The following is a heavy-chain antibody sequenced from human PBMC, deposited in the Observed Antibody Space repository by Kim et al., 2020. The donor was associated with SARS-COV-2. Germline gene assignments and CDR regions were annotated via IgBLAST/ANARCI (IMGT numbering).Heavy chain of an antibody. D-gene: IGHD1-26*01. Sequence: SETLSLTCTVSGGSISSYYWSWIRQPPGKGLEWIGYIYYSGSTNYNPSLKSRVTISVDTSKNQFSLKLSSVTAADTAVYYCARQWEGYFDYWGQGTLVTVSS. CDR2: IYYSGST. CDR1: GGSISSYY. CDR3: ARQWEGYFDY. V-gene: IGHV4-59*08. J-gene: IGHJ4*02.